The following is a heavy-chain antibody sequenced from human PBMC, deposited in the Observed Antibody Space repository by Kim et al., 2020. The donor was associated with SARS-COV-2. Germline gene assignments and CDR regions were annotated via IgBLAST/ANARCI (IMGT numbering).Heavy chain of an antibody. J-gene: IGHJ4*02. CDR3: AKFGRG. Sequence: GSGGSTYYADSVKGRFTISRDNSKNTLYLQMNSLRAEDTAVYYCAKFGRGWGQGTLVTVSS. CDR2: GSGGST. D-gene: IGHD3-10*01. V-gene: IGHV3-23*01.